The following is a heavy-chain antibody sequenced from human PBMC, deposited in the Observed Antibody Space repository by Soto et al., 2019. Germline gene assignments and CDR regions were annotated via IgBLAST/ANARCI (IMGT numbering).Heavy chain of an antibody. CDR3: AREDYYGSVSYYKLGAIDI. V-gene: IGHV3-30-3*01. CDR2: ISYDGSNK. J-gene: IGHJ3*02. CDR1: GFTFSSYA. Sequence: PGWSLRLSCAASGFTFSSYAMHWVRQAPGKGLDWVAVISYDGSNKYYADSVKGRFTISRDNSKNTLYLQMNSLRAEDTAVYYCAREDYYGSVSYYKLGAIDIWGQGTMVTVSS. D-gene: IGHD3-10*01.